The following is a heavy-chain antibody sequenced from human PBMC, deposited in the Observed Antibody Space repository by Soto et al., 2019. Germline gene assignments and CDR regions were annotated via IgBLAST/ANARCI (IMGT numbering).Heavy chain of an antibody. D-gene: IGHD2-8*02. CDR3: TTDSPSTGPR. V-gene: IGHV3-15*07. CDR1: GLTLSNAW. CDR2: IRSKSDGGTT. Sequence: GGSLRLSCAASGLTLSNAWMNWVRQAPGKGLEWVGRIRSKSDGGTTDYAAPVVDRLIISRDDSKNMLYLQLNSLKLEDTAVYYCTTDSPSTGPRWGQGTMVTVSS. J-gene: IGHJ3*01.